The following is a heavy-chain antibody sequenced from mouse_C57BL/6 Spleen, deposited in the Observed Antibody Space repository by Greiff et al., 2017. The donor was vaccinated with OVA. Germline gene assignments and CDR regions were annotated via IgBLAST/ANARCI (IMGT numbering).Heavy chain of an antibody. Sequence: VQLQQPGAELVMPGASVKLSCKASGYTFTSYWMHWVKQRPGQGLEWIGEIDPSDSYTNYNQKFKGKSTLTVDKSSSTAYMQLSSLTSEDSAVYYYARSDYYGSSYFDDWGQGTTLTVSS. CDR1: GYTFTSYW. CDR3: ARSDYYGSSYFDD. CDR2: IDPSDSYT. V-gene: IGHV1-69*01. D-gene: IGHD1-1*01. J-gene: IGHJ2*01.